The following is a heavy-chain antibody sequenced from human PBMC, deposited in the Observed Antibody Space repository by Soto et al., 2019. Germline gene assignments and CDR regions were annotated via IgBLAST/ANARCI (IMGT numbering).Heavy chain of an antibody. CDR2: IDPSDSYT. V-gene: IGHV5-10-1*01. CDR1: GYSFTSYW. D-gene: IGHD3-3*02. J-gene: IGHJ6*02. CDR3: ASTLGYYYGMDV. Sequence: GESLKISCKGSGYSFTSYWISWVRQMPGKGLEWMGRIDPSDSYTNYSPSFQGHVTISADKSISTAYLQWSSLKASDTAMYYCASTLGYYYGMDVWGQGTTVTVS.